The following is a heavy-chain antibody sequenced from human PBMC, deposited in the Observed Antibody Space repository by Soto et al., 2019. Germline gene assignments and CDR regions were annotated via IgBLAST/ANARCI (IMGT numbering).Heavy chain of an antibody. J-gene: IGHJ5*02. Sequence: ASVKVSCKASGYTFTSYDIKWVRQATGQGLEWMGWMNPNSGNTGYAQKFQGRVTMTRNTSISTAYMELSSLRSEDTAVYYCARADVLRFLEWPRGFDPWGQGTLVTVPS. CDR2: MNPNSGNT. V-gene: IGHV1-8*01. CDR1: GYTFTSYD. CDR3: ARADVLRFLEWPRGFDP. D-gene: IGHD3-3*01.